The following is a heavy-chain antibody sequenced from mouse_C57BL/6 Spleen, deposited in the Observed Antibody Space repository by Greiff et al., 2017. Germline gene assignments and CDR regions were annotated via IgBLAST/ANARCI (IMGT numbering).Heavy chain of an antibody. J-gene: IGHJ3*01. V-gene: IGHV2-5*01. Sequence: QVQLQQSGPGLVQPSQSLSITCPVSGFSLTSYGVHWVGPSPGKGLEWLGVIWRGGSTDYNAAFMSRQSITKDNSKSQVFFKMNSLQADDTAIYYCAKNLPGRGFAYWGQGTLVTVSA. CDR1: GFSLTSYG. CDR2: IWRGGST. D-gene: IGHD3-3*01. CDR3: AKNLPGRGFAY.